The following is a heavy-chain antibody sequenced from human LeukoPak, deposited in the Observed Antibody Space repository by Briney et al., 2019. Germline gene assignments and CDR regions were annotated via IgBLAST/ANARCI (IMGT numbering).Heavy chain of an antibody. V-gene: IGHV3-30*18. D-gene: IGHD3-16*02. CDR1: GFTFDRDV. CDR2: ISYDGSNR. Sequence: PGKSLRLSCIVSGFTFDRDVLHWVRQAPGKGLEWVAVISYDGSNRYYADSVKGRFTISRDNSKNTLYLQMNSLRAEDTAVYYCAKDWSFYYYGMDVWGQGTTVTVSS. CDR3: AKDWSFYYYGMDV. J-gene: IGHJ6*02.